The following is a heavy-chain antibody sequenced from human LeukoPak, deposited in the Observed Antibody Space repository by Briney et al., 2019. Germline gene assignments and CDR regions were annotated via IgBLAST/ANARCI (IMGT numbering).Heavy chain of an antibody. CDR3: ARGGTSVANWGYYIDF. D-gene: IGHD7-27*01. Sequence: SETLSLTCTVSGGPITSGRYYWRSLRQPAGKGLEWHERIETSGNTKYHPSRKGRVTISVDTSKNQFSLNLNSVTAADTAVYYCARGGTSVANWGYYIDFWGRGTLVSVSS. J-gene: IGHJ4*02. CDR2: IETSGNT. CDR1: GGPITSGRYY. V-gene: IGHV4-61*02.